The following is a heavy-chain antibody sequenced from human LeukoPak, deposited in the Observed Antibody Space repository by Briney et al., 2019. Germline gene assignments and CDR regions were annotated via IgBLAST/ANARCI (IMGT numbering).Heavy chain of an antibody. CDR1: GFTFSTYN. D-gene: IGHD6-13*01. Sequence: PGGSLGLSCAASGFTFSTYNMNWVRQAPGKGLEWVSSISSGSTYTYYADSVKGRFTISSDNDKNSLYLEMNSLRAEDTAVYYCARDAFYSYDSSNWYPGALNIWGQGTMVTVSS. J-gene: IGHJ3*02. CDR2: ISSGSTYT. V-gene: IGHV3-21*06. CDR3: ARDAFYSYDSSNWYPGALNI.